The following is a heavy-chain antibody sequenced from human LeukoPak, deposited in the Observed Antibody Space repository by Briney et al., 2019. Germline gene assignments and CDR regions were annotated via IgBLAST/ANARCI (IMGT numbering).Heavy chain of an antibody. J-gene: IGHJ4*02. CDR1: GFTFSSYG. V-gene: IGHV3-33*01. CDR3: ARPSLGYCSGGSCYRGLGY. CDR2: IWYDGSNK. Sequence: GGSLRLSCAASGFTFSSYGMHWVRQAPGKGLEWVAVIWYDGSNKYYADSVKGRFTISRDNSKNTLYLQMNSLRAEDTAVYYCARPSLGYCSGGSCYRGLGYWGQGTLVTVSS. D-gene: IGHD2-15*01.